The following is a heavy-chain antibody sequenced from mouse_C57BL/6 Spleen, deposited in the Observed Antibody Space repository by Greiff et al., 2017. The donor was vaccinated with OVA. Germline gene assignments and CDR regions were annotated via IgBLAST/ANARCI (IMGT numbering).Heavy chain of an antibody. Sequence: VMLVESGAELARPGASVKMSCKASGYTFTSYTMHWVKQRPGQGLEWIGYINPSSGYTKYNQKFKDKATLTADKSSSTAYMQLSSLTSEDSAVYYCARSGENYSGDYWGQGTTLTVSS. J-gene: IGHJ2*01. CDR3: ARSGENYSGDY. CDR2: INPSSGYT. D-gene: IGHD1-1*01. CDR1: GYTFTSYT. V-gene: IGHV1-4*01.